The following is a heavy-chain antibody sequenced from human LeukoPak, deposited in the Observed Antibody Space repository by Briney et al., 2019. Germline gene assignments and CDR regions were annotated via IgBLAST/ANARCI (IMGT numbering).Heavy chain of an antibody. Sequence: SETLSLTCTVSGGSISSYYWSWIRQPPGKGLEWIGYIYYSGSTNYNPSLKSRVTISVDTSKNQFSLKLSSVTAADTAVYYCARQSRSSSGWYSEVDYFDYWGQGTLVTVSS. D-gene: IGHD6-19*01. V-gene: IGHV4-59*08. CDR2: IYYSGST. CDR1: GGSISSYY. J-gene: IGHJ4*02. CDR3: ARQSRSSSGWYSEVDYFDY.